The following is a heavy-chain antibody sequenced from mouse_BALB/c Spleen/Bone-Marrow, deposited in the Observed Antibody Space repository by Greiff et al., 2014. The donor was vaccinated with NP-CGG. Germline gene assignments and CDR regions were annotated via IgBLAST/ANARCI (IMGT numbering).Heavy chain of an antibody. CDR3: ASPYYRYDALDY. CDR2: INPYNDGT. D-gene: IGHD2-14*01. CDR1: GYTFTSYV. J-gene: IGHJ4*01. V-gene: IGHV1-14*01. Sequence: EVKLMESGPELVKPGASVKMSCKASGYTFTSYVMHWVKQTPGQGLEWIGYINPYNDGTKYNEKFKGKATLTSDKSSSTAYMELSSLTSEDSAVYYCASPYYRYDALDYWGPGTSVTVSS.